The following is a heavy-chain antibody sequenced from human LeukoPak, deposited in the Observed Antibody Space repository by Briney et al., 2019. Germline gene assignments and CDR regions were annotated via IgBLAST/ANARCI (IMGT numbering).Heavy chain of an antibody. D-gene: IGHD1-26*01. CDR1: GYTFTSYY. J-gene: IGHJ4*02. CDR2: INPSGGST. V-gene: IGHV1-46*01. CDR3: AREENVVGATTGFDY. Sequence: ASVKVSCQASGYTFTSYYMHWVRQAPGQGLEWMGIINPSGGSTSYAQKFQGRVTMTRDTSTSTVYMELSSLRSEDTAVYYCAREENVVGATTGFDYWGQGTLVTVSS.